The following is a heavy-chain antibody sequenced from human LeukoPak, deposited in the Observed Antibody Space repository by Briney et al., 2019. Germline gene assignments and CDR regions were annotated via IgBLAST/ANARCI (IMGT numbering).Heavy chain of an antibody. D-gene: IGHD2-2*01. CDR1: GFTVSDNY. CDR3: AKDGSSNGYYYYYMDV. J-gene: IGHJ6*03. Sequence: GGSLRLSCAASGFTVSDNYLSWVRQAPGKGLEWVSIIYSDGTTYYADSVKGRFTVSTDNSKNTLYLQMNSLRAADTAVYYCAKDGSSNGYYYYYMDVWGKGTTVTISS. V-gene: IGHV3-53*01. CDR2: IYSDGTT.